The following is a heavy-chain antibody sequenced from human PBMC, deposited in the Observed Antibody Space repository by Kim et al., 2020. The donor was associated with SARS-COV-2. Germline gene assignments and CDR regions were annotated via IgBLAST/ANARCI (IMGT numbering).Heavy chain of an antibody. Sequence: SETLSLTCTVSGGSISSSSYYWGWIRQPPGKGLEWIGSIYYSGSTYYNPSLKSRVTISVDTSKNQFSLKLSSVTAADTAVYYCARLMTGSTSFALETISLDYFDYWGQGTLVTVSS. CDR1: GGSISSSSYY. V-gene: IGHV4-39*01. D-gene: IGHD2-2*01. CDR2: IYYSGST. J-gene: IGHJ4*02. CDR3: ARLMTGSTSFALETISLDYFDY.